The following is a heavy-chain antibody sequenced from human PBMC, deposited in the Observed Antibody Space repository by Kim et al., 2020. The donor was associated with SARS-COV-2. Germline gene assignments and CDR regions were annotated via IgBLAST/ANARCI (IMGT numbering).Heavy chain of an antibody. CDR1: GFTFTDYW. CDR2: IRQDEVEK. D-gene: IGHD3-16*01. Sequence: GGSLRLSCAASGFTFTDYWMHWVRQAPGKGLEWVANIRQDEVEKYYVTSVRGRFTISRDNAKNLLFLQMNSLRVEDTAVYFCARDRAYTPQRDYYGMDVWGPGTTVTVSS. V-gene: IGHV3-7*01. J-gene: IGHJ6*02. CDR3: ARDRAYTPQRDYYGMDV.